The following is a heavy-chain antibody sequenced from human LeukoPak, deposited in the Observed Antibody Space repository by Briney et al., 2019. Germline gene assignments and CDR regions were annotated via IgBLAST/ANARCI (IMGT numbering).Heavy chain of an antibody. Sequence: ASVKVSCKASGYAFTRHYMHWVRQAPGQGLEWMGWINPNSGGTNYAQKFQGRVTMTRDTSISTAYMELSRLRSDDTAVYYCARIAAAGTLWFDPWGQGTLVTVSS. CDR2: INPNSGGT. CDR1: GYAFTRHY. CDR3: ARIAAAGTLWFDP. D-gene: IGHD6-13*01. V-gene: IGHV1-2*02. J-gene: IGHJ5*02.